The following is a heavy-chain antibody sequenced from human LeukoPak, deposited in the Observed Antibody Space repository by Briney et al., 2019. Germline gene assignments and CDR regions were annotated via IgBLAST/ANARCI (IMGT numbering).Heavy chain of an antibody. CDR1: GFTFSSYG. CDR2: ISDNGFNT. D-gene: IGHD4/OR15-4a*01. CDR3: AKFSRASVSDD. V-gene: IGHV3-23*01. J-gene: IGHJ4*02. Sequence: QTGGSLRLSCAASGFTFSSYGMHWVRQAPGKGLEWVSTISDNGFNTYYAASVKGRFTVSRDNSKNTLYLQLNSLRAEDTAIYFCAKFSRASVSDDWGRGTLVTVSS.